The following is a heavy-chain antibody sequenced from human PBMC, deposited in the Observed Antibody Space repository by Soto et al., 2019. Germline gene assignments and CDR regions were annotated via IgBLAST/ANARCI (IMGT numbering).Heavy chain of an antibody. CDR3: ERGGQYPYFDY. D-gene: IGHD2-2*02. J-gene: IGHJ4*02. Sequence: QVQLVQSGAEVKKPGASVKVSCTTSGYTFTLFGITWVRQAPGQGLEWVGWISPYNGDTKYAEKVEGRVTLTTDTTTDTAYMELTSLTSADTAEYSSERGGQYPYFDYWGQGTLVTVSS. CDR2: ISPYNGDT. V-gene: IGHV1-18*01. CDR1: GYTFTLFG.